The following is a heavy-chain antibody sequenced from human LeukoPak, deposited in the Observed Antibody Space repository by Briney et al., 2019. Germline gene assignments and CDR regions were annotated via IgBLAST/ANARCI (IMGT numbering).Heavy chain of an antibody. J-gene: IGHJ4*02. V-gene: IGHV4-59*12. Sequence: SETLSLTCTVSGGSISSYYWSWIRQPPGKGLEWIGYIYYSGSTNYNPSLKSRVTISVDTSKNQFSLKLSSVTAADTAVYYCAREPPTYCGGDCYRGGFDYWGQGTLVTVSS. CDR3: AREPPTYCGGDCYRGGFDY. D-gene: IGHD2-21*01. CDR2: IYYSGST. CDR1: GGSISSYY.